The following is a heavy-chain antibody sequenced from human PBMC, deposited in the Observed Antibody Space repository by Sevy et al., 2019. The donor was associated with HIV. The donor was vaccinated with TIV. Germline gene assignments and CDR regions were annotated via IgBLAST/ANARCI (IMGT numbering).Heavy chain of an antibody. CDR3: ARGPDILTGFWFDP. V-gene: IGHV1-2*02. J-gene: IGHJ5*02. CDR1: GYTFTGYY. D-gene: IGHD3-9*01. CDR2: INPNSGGT. Sequence: ASVKVSCKASGYTFTGYYMHWVRQAPGQGLEWMGWINPNSGGTNYAQKFQGRVTMTRDTSISTAYMELSRLRSDDTAVYYRARGPDILTGFWFDPWGQGTLVTVSS.